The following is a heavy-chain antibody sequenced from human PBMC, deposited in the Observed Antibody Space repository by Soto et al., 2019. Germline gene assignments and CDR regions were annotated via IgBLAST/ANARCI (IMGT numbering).Heavy chain of an antibody. V-gene: IGHV4-61*01. D-gene: IGHD4-17*01. CDR2: VYYSGRT. J-gene: IGHJ6*02. Sequence: QVLLQESGPGLVKPSETLSLTCTVSGASVSSGSYYWSWIRQPPGKGLEWIGYVYYSGRTDYNPSLKSRVTISLDTSKSQFSLNLNSVTAADTAMYYRARGSDGDRVGFFYYAMDVWGQGTKVTVSS. CDR1: GASVSSGSYY. CDR3: ARGSDGDRVGFFYYAMDV.